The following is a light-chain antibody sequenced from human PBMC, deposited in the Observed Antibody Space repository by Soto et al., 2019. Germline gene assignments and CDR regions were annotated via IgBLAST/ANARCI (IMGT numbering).Light chain of an antibody. V-gene: IGKV2-28*01. Sequence: DIVMTQSPLSLPVTPGEPASISCRSSQSLLYSDGNNYLDWYLQKPRQSPQLLIYLGSNLASGVPDRFSGTGSGADFPRKISRVEAEDVEVYYCMQALQTPATFGQGTKVEIK. CDR3: MQALQTPAT. CDR1: QSLLYSDGNNY. CDR2: LGS. J-gene: IGKJ1*01.